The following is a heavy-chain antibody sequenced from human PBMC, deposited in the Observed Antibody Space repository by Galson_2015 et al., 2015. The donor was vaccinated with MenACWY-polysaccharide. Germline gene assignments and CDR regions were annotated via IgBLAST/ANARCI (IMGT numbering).Heavy chain of an antibody. V-gene: IGHV1-8*01. J-gene: IGHJ5*02. CDR3: ARVIARKYTFADA. CDR1: GYKFTSYD. CDR2: MNPNSGNT. D-gene: IGHD2-21*01. Sequence: SVKVSCKASGYKFTSYDINWVRQATGQGLEWMGWMNPNSGNTGYAQKFQGRVTMTSNSSITTAYMELSSLRSEDTAVYYCARVIARKYTFADAWGQVTLVTVSS.